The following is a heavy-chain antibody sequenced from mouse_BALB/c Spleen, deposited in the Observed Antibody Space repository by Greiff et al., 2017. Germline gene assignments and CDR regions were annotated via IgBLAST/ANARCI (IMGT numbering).Heavy chain of an antibody. CDR3: ARDYGSRILYYYAMDY. Sequence: EVKLMESGGGLVQPGGSRKLSCAASGFTFSSFGMHWVRQAPEKGLEWVAYISSGSSTIYYADTVKGRFTISRDNPKNTLFLQMTSLRSEDTAMYYCARDYGSRILYYYAMDYWGQGTSVTVSS. CDR2: ISSGSSTI. D-gene: IGHD1-1*01. J-gene: IGHJ4*01. CDR1: GFTFSSFG. V-gene: IGHV5-17*02.